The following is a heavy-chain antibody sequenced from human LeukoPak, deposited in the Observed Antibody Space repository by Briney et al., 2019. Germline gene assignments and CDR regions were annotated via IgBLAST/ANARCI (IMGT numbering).Heavy chain of an antibody. J-gene: IGHJ6*03. CDR1: GDSISSYY. Sequence: SETLSLTCTVSGDSISSYYWSWIRQPPGKGQEWIGYIYYSGSTNYNPSLKSRVTISVDTSKNQFSLKLSSVTAADTAVYYCAREGVQKVRGKNYYYYYYMDVWGKGTTVTISS. D-gene: IGHD3-10*01. V-gene: IGHV4-59*01. CDR3: AREGVQKVRGKNYYYYYYMDV. CDR2: IYYSGST.